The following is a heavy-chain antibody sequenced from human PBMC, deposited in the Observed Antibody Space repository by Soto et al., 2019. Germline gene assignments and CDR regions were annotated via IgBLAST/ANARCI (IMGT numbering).Heavy chain of an antibody. CDR3: ARLGKYYQSLDS. CDR1: GGSISSYY. V-gene: IGHV4-59*08. CDR2: IYYSGST. D-gene: IGHD2-2*01. Sequence: SETLSLTCTVSGGSISSYYWSWIRQPPGKGLEWIGYIYYSGSTNYNPSLKSRVTISVDTSKNQFSLKLSSVTAADTAVYYCARLGKYYQSLDSWGPGTLVTVSS. J-gene: IGHJ5*01.